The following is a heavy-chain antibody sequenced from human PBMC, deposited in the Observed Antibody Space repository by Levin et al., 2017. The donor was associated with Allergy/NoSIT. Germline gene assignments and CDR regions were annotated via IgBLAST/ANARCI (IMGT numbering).Heavy chain of an antibody. J-gene: IGHJ5*02. V-gene: IGHV1-18*01. Sequence: NAGGSLRLSCKASGYTFTSYGISWVRQAPGQGLEWMGWISAYNGNTNYAQKLQGRVTMTTDTSTSTAYMELRSLRSDDTAVYYCARGGRDFGELLYPNWFDPWGQGTLVTVSS. CDR1: GYTFTSYG. CDR2: ISAYNGNT. D-gene: IGHD3-10*01. CDR3: ARGGRDFGELLYPNWFDP.